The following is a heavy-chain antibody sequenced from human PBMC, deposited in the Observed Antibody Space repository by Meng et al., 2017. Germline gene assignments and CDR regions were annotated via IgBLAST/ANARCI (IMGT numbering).Heavy chain of an antibody. D-gene: IGHD6-19*01. Sequence: RQLSESGLGLSNPWVTLPLTRTASGGSISSSSYYWGWIRQPPGKALEWSGSIYYSGSTYYNPSLKSRVTISVDTSKNQFSLQLSSVTAADTAVYYCASLRIAVAGINWFDPWGQGTLVTVSS. CDR2: IYYSGST. CDR3: ASLRIAVAGINWFDP. V-gene: IGHV4-39*07. J-gene: IGHJ5*02. CDR1: GGSISSSSYY.